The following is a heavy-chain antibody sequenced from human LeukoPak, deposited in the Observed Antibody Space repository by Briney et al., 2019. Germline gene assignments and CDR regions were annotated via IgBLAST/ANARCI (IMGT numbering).Heavy chain of an antibody. D-gene: IGHD3-22*01. CDR3: ARGSDTRGYYYPNY. V-gene: IGHV3-72*01. Sequence: GGSLRLSCAASGFTFSDHYMDWVRQAPGKGLEWVGRTRNKAKSYTTEYAASVKGRFTISRDDSKNSLYLQMNSLKTEDTAVYYCARGSDTRGYYYPNYWGQGTLVTVSS. J-gene: IGHJ4*02. CDR2: TRNKAKSYTT. CDR1: GFTFSDHY.